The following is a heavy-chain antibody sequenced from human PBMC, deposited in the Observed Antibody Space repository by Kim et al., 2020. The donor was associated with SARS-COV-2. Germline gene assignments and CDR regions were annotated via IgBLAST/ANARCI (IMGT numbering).Heavy chain of an antibody. CDR3: ARNGLLRLGELSLYR. V-gene: IGHV3-21*01. J-gene: IGHJ4*02. CDR2: ISSSSSYI. D-gene: IGHD3-16*02. Sequence: GGSLRLSCAASGFTFSSYSMNWVRQAPGKGLEWVSSISSSSSYIYYADSVKGRFTISRDNAKNSLYLQMNSLRAEDTAVYYCARNGLLRLGELSLYRWGQGTLVTVSS. CDR1: GFTFSSYS.